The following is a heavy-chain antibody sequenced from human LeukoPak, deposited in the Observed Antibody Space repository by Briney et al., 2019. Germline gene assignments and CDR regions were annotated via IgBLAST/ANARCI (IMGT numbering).Heavy chain of an antibody. CDR2: VSPDDKTR. Sequence: GXXXXLSCAASGFNFNTYSFNWVRQAPGKGLEWLSYVSPDDKTRYYADSVKGRFTTNRDNAKKSKYLQMSSLRAEDTALYFCVRGGTGDGNYFDYWGQGTLVTVSS. D-gene: IGHD7-27*01. CDR3: VRGGTGDGNYFDY. V-gene: IGHV3-48*01. J-gene: IGHJ4*02. CDR1: GFNFNTYS.